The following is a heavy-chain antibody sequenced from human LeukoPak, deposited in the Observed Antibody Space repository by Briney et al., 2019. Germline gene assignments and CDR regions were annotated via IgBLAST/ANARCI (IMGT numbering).Heavy chain of an antibody. D-gene: IGHD6-6*01. CDR3: ARSSYSSSSSV. V-gene: IGHV3-7*03. J-gene: IGHJ3*01. Sequence: LGGSLRPSCAVSGFTFSGFWMSWSRQAPGKGLEWVASINSDGSEGYYADVVKGRFTISRDNAKNSLYLQINSLRAEDTAVYYCARSSYSSSSSVWGQGTMVTVSS. CDR2: INSDGSEG. CDR1: GFTFSGFW.